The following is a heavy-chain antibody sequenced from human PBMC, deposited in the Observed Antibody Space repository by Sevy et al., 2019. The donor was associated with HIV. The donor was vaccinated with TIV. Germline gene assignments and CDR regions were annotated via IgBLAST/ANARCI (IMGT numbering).Heavy chain of an antibody. CDR3: AKELIAAAGTTCPFDP. D-gene: IGHD6-13*01. J-gene: IGHJ5*02. Sequence: GGSLRLSCAASGFTFSSYAMSWVRQAPGKGLEWVSAISGSGGSTYYADSVKGRFTISRDNSKNTRYLQMNSLRAEDTAVYYCAKELIAAAGTTCPFDPWGQGTLVTVSS. CDR1: GFTFSSYA. V-gene: IGHV3-23*01. CDR2: ISGSGGST.